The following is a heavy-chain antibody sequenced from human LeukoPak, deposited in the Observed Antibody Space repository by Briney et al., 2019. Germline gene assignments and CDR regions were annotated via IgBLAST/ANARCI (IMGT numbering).Heavy chain of an antibody. J-gene: IGHJ6*02. CDR2: ISAYNGNT. D-gene: IGHD6-13*01. Sequence: ASVKVSCKASGDIFTSYGLSWVRQAPGQGLEWMGWISAYNGNTNYAQKVQGRVTMTTETSTRTAYMELGSLISDDTAVYYCARNLGTAGVYYGMDVWGQGTTVTVSS. CDR3: ARNLGTAGVYYGMDV. V-gene: IGHV1-18*01. CDR1: GDIFTSYG.